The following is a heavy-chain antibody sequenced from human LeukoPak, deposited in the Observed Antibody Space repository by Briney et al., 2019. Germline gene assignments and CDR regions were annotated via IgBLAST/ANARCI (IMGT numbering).Heavy chain of an antibody. CDR2: IIPIFGTA. D-gene: IGHD2/OR15-2a*01. J-gene: IGHJ4*02. V-gene: IGHV1-69*06. CDR3: ASGTTYGRGYYFDY. Sequence: ASVKVSCKASGGTFSSYAISWVRQAPGQGLEWMGAIIPIFGTANYAQKFQGRVTITADKSTSTAYMELSSLRSEDTAVYYCASGTTYGRGYYFDYWGQGTLVTVSS. CDR1: GGTFSSYA.